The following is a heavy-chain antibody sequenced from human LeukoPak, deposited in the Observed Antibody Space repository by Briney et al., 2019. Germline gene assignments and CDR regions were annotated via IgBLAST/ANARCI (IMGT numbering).Heavy chain of an antibody. Sequence: SETLSLTCAVSGGSISSTTSYWGRIRQPPGKGLEWIGRIYYSGSTFYNPSLKSRVTISVDTSKNQLSLRLSSVTAADTAVYCCARHGSTDYFDYWGQGTLVTVSS. J-gene: IGHJ4*02. CDR1: GGSISSTTSY. CDR2: IYYSGST. V-gene: IGHV4-39*01. CDR3: ARHGSTDYFDY. D-gene: IGHD2-2*03.